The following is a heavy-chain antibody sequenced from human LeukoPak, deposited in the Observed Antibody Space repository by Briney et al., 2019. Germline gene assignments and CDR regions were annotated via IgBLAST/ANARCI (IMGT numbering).Heavy chain of an antibody. CDR1: GYTFTGYY. Sequence: ASVKGSCTASGYTFTGYYMHWVRQAPGQGLECMGWINPNSGVTNYAQKFQGRVTMTRDTSISTAYMELSRLRSDDTAVYYCARVLDSGYPVWDCWGQGTLVTVSS. CDR2: INPNSGVT. V-gene: IGHV1-2*02. D-gene: IGHD5-12*01. J-gene: IGHJ4*02. CDR3: ARVLDSGYPVWDC.